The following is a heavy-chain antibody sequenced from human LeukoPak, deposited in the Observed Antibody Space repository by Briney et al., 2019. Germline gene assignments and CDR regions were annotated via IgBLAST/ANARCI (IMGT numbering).Heavy chain of an antibody. J-gene: IGHJ4*02. CDR3: ARKPLSYSDYEVDY. Sequence: PGGSLRLPCAHSAFNLNDYGVAGVRQAPGKGLEWVAVIWYDGSNKYYADSVKGRFTISRDNSKNTVYLQMNSLRAEDTAVYYCARKPLSYSDYEVDYWGQGTLVTVSS. D-gene: IGHD6-25*01. CDR1: AFNLNDYG. V-gene: IGHV3-33*01. CDR2: IWYDGSNK.